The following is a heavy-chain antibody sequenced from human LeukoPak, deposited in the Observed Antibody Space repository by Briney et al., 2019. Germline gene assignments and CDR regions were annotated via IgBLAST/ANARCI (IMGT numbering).Heavy chain of an antibody. CDR3: ARSDGYSGSYYGLGGF. CDR2: ISSNGGST. Sequence: QPGGSLRLSCSASGFTFSSHAMHWVRQAPGKGLEYVSAISSNGGSTYYADSVKGRFTISRDNSKNTLYLQMNSLRAEDTAVYYCARSDGYSGSYYGLGGFWGQGTLVTVSS. CDR1: GFTFSSHA. D-gene: IGHD1-26*01. V-gene: IGHV3-64*04. J-gene: IGHJ4*02.